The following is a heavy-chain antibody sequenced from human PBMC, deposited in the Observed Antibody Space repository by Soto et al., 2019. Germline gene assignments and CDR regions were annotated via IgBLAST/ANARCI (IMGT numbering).Heavy chain of an antibody. Sequence: QVQLVQSGAEVKKPGTSVRVSCKASGDTFIGYSISWVRQAPGQGLEWMGWVIPTQRTTKYAQRFQGRVTMSVDKFASTTYMELSSLRPEDTALYYCVIDRLIVAVSVGRMDVWGQGTTVTVSS. CDR3: VIDRLIVAVSVGRMDV. D-gene: IGHD6-19*01. V-gene: IGHV1-69*06. CDR2: VIPTQRTT. J-gene: IGHJ6*02. CDR1: GDTFIGYS.